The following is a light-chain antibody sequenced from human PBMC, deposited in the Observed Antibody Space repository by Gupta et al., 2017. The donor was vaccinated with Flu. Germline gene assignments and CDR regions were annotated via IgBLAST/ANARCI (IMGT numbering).Light chain of an antibody. CDR1: GSDICAYNY. J-gene: IGLJ2*01. CDR2: GVT. Sequence: SITTSCTGTGSDICAYNYVPRYQQHPGQAPILLKNGVTNRPSGVSKRFSASKSGDTASLTISGLQADDDADDYCSSCISSSTLVFGGGTKLTVL. CDR3: SSCISSSTLV. V-gene: IGLV2-14*01.